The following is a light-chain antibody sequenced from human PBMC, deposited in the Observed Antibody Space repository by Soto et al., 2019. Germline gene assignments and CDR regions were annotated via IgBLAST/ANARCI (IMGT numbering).Light chain of an antibody. CDR2: LEGSGSY. J-gene: IGLJ2*01. CDR3: ETWDINTHVV. Sequence: QPVLTQSSSASASLGSSVKLTCTLSSGHSSYIIAWHQQQLGKAPRYLMKLEGSGSYNKGSGVPDRFSGSSSGADRYLTISNLQFEDEADYYCETWDINTHVVFGGGTKLTVL. V-gene: IGLV4-60*02. CDR1: SGHSSYI.